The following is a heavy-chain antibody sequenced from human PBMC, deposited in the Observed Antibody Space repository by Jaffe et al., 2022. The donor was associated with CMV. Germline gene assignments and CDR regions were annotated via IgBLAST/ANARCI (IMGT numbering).Heavy chain of an antibody. D-gene: IGHD2-15*01. Sequence: QVTLKESGPVLVKPTETLTLTCTVSGFSLSNARMGVSWIRQPPGKALEWLAHIFSNDEKSYSTSLKSRLTISKDTSKSQVVLTMTNMDPVDTATYYCARINSPYCSGGSCYLFYYYYYMDVWGKGTTVTVSS. CDR3: ARINSPYCSGGSCYLFYYYYYMDV. J-gene: IGHJ6*03. V-gene: IGHV2-26*01. CDR2: IFSNDEK. CDR1: GFSLSNARMG.